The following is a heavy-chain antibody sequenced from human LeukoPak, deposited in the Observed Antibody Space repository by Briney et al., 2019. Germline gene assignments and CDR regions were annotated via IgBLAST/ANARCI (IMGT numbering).Heavy chain of an antibody. Sequence: SETLSLTCTVSGGSISSYYWSWIRQPPGKGLEWIGYIYYSGSTNYNPSLKSRVTISVDTSKNQFSLKLSSVTAADTAVYYCARVGPDRGGPDAFDIWGQGTMVTVSS. J-gene: IGHJ3*02. CDR3: ARVGPDRGGPDAFDI. CDR2: IYYSGST. CDR1: GGSISSYY. V-gene: IGHV4-59*01. D-gene: IGHD2-15*01.